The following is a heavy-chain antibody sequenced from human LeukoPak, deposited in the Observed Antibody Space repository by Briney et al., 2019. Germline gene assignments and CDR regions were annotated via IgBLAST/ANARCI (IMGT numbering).Heavy chain of an antibody. CDR2: IYTSGST. CDR1: GGSISSYY. D-gene: IGHD3-10*01. J-gene: IGHJ4*02. Sequence: SETLSLTCTVSGGSISSYYWSWIRQPAGKGLEWIGRIYTSGSTNYNPSLKSRVTMSVDTSKNQFSLKLSSVTAADTAVYYCARDKFLWFGELLPFDYWGQGTLVTVSS. V-gene: IGHV4-4*07. CDR3: ARDKFLWFGELLPFDY.